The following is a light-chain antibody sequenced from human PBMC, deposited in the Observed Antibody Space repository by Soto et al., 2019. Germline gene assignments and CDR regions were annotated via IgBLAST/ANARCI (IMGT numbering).Light chain of an antibody. CDR2: GAS. V-gene: IGKV3-20*01. J-gene: IGKJ4*01. CDR1: QSVSSSY. Sequence: EIVLTQSPGTLSLSPGERATLSCRASQSVSSSYLAWYQQKPGQAPRLLIYGASSRATGTPDRFSGSGSGTDFTLTISRLEPEDFAVYYCQQYGSSPTFGGGTKVDIK. CDR3: QQYGSSPT.